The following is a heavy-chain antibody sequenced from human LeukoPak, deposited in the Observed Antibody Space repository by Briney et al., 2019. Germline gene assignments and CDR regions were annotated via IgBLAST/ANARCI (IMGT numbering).Heavy chain of an antibody. CDR1: GGSLRSHY. V-gene: IGHV4-59*11. Sequence: PSETLSLTCTLSGGSLRSHYWSWIRQPPGKGLEWIGYIYYSGSTNYNPSLKSRVTISVDTSKNQFSLKLSSVTAADTAVYYCARGGYYYLDVWGRGTTVTVSS. CDR3: ARGGYYYLDV. J-gene: IGHJ6*03. CDR2: IYYSGST.